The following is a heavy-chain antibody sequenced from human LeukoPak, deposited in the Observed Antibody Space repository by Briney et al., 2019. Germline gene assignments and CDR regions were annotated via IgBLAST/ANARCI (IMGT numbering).Heavy chain of an antibody. J-gene: IGHJ4*02. D-gene: IGHD3-22*01. CDR3: ARGGHDSSGYYYFDY. Sequence: SQTLSLTCTVSGGSISSGGYYWRWIRQHPGKGLEWIGYIYYSGSTYYNPSLKSRVTISVDTSKNQFSLKLSSVTAADTAVYYCARGGHDSSGYYYFDYWGQGTLVTVSS. CDR1: GGSISSGGYY. CDR2: IYYSGST. V-gene: IGHV4-31*03.